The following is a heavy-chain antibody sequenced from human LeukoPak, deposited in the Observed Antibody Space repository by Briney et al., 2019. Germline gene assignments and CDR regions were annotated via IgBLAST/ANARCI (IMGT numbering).Heavy chain of an antibody. CDR2: ISGSGGST. Sequence: GGSLRLSCAASGFTFSSYAMSWVRQAPGKGLEWVSAISGSGGSTYYADSVKGRFTISRDNSKNTLYLQMNSLRAEDTAVYYCAKVFRDIVVVPAAIFGYYYYGMDVWGKGTTVTVSS. V-gene: IGHV3-23*01. CDR3: AKVFRDIVVVPAAIFGYYYYGMDV. J-gene: IGHJ6*04. D-gene: IGHD2-2*01. CDR1: GFTFSSYA.